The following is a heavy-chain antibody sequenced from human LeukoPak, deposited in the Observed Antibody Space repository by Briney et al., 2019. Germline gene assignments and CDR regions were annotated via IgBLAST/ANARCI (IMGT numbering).Heavy chain of an antibody. Sequence: GGFLRLSCAASGFTVSSNYMSWVRQAPGKGLEWVSVIYSGGSTYYADSVKGRFTISRDNSKNTLYLQMNSLSADDTAVYYCVKQWVDCWGQGTLVTVSS. V-gene: IGHV3-53*01. D-gene: IGHD1-26*01. J-gene: IGHJ4*02. CDR1: GFTVSSNY. CDR2: IYSGGST. CDR3: VKQWVDC.